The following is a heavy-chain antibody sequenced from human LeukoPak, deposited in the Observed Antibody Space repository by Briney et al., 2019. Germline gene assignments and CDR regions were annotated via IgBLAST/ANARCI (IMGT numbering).Heavy chain of an antibody. CDR3: ARDAIVRDYSNSDY. J-gene: IGHJ4*02. CDR2: INPNSGGT. Sequence: GASVKVSCKASGYTFTGYYIHWVRQALGQGLEWMGWINPNSGGTNYAQKFQGRVTMTRDTSISTAYMELSRLTSDDTAVYYCARDAIVRDYSNSDYWGQGTLVTVSS. V-gene: IGHV1-2*02. D-gene: IGHD4-11*01. CDR1: GYTFTGYY.